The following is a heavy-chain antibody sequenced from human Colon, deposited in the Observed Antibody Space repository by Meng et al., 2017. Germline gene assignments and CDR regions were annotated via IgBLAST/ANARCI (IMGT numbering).Heavy chain of an antibody. CDR2: INTDGTDA. CDR3: ARDLEGLWFGELLKGMDV. CDR1: GFSFRNFW. J-gene: IGHJ6*02. Sequence: GGSLRFSCAASGFSFRNFWMHWVRQAPGKGLVWLSRINTDGTDATYADSVKGRFTISRDNAKNTLYLQMSSLRAEDTAVYYCARDLEGLWFGELLKGMDVWGQGTTVTVSS. D-gene: IGHD3-10*01. V-gene: IGHV3-74*01.